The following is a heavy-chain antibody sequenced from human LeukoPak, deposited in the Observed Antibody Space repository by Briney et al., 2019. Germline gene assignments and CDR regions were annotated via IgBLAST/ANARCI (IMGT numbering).Heavy chain of an antibody. D-gene: IGHD3-3*01. CDR1: GGSISSRSLY. CDR3: ARLLRRGTSFFAVGHGGGFDI. Sequence: SETLSLTCTVSGGSISSRSLYWGWIRQPPGKGLEWIGTIYYSGSTYHNPSLKSRVAISVDTSKSQFSLKLNSVIAADTSVYYCARLLRRGTSFFAVGHGGGFDIWGQGTMVTVSS. V-gene: IGHV4-39*01. CDR2: IYYSGST. J-gene: IGHJ3*02.